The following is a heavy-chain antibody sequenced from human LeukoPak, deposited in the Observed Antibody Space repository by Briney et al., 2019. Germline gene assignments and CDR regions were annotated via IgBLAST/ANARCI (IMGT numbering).Heavy chain of an antibody. J-gene: IGHJ4*02. V-gene: IGHV4-31*03. CDR3: ARVGGIAAAGFDY. D-gene: IGHD6-13*01. CDR1: GGSISSGGYY. Sequence: SETLSLTCTVSGGSISSGGYYWSWIRQHPGKGLEWIGYIYYSGSTYYNPSLKSRVTISVDTSKNQFSLKLSSVTAADTAVYYWARVGGIAAAGFDYWGQGTLVTVSS. CDR2: IYYSGST.